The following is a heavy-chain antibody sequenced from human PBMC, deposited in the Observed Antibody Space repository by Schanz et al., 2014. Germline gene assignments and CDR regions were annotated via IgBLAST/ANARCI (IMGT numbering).Heavy chain of an antibody. Sequence: EVQLAESGGGLVQPGGSLRLSCAASGFSVGNKYMNWVRQAPGKGLEWISYISSSSSTIYHADSVKGRFTISRDSSKNTLYLQMNSLRPEDTAVYYCARAGYDADNWFDPWGQGTLVTVSS. J-gene: IGHJ5*02. CDR3: ARAGYDADNWFDP. CDR1: GFSVGNKY. V-gene: IGHV3-48*04. CDR2: ISSSSSTI. D-gene: IGHD2-2*01.